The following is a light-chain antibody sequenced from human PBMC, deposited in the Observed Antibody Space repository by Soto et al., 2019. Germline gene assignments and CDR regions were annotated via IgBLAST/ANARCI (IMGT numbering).Light chain of an antibody. J-gene: IGLJ1*01. Sequence: QSALTQPASVSGSPGQSITISCTGTSSDVGGYKYVSWYQQHPGEAPKLMIYDVSNRPSGVSNRFSGSKSGNTASLTISGLQAEDEGDYYCSSYTSSSTRVFGTGTKVTVL. CDR3: SSYTSSSTRV. CDR1: SSDVGGYKY. CDR2: DVS. V-gene: IGLV2-14*01.